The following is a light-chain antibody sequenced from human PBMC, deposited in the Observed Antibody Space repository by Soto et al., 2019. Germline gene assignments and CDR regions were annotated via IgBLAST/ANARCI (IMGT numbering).Light chain of an antibody. CDR1: QVTSRY. J-gene: IGKJ5*01. CDR2: GAS. Sequence: EKVLTQSPGTLSLSPGERTTLSCSVSQVTSRYLSWYQQIPGQAPRLLIYGASIRATGIPDRFSGSGSETDFTLTISRLEPEDVAVYYFQQYSTSPIRFGQGTRLEMK. V-gene: IGKV3-20*01. CDR3: QQYSTSPIR.